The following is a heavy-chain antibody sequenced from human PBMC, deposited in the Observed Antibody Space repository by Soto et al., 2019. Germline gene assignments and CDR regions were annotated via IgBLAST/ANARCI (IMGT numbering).Heavy chain of an antibody. J-gene: IGHJ4*02. V-gene: IGHV1-18*04. Sequence: QVQLVQSGPEVKKPGASAKVSCKASGYPFPNYGLSWVRQAPGQGLEWMGWISVSSGNREFTQKYQDRLIMTTDTSTRTAYMELRSLTSDDTAVYYCARGWGHTSGDLDYWGQGTLVIVSS. CDR2: ISVSSGNR. CDR3: ARGWGHTSGDLDY. D-gene: IGHD6-19*01. CDR1: GYPFPNYG.